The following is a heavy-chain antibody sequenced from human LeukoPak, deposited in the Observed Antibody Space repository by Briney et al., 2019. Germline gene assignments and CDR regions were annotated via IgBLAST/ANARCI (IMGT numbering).Heavy chain of an antibody. CDR3: ARQDGGYYYYYYMDV. CDR1: GGSISSSSYY. J-gene: IGHJ6*03. Sequence: PSETLSLTCTVSGGSISSSSYYWGWIRQPPGKGLEWIGSIYYSGSTYYNPSLESRVTISVDTSKNQFSLKLSSVTAADTAVYHCARQDGGYYYYYYMDVWGKGTTVTVSS. V-gene: IGHV4-39*01. CDR2: IYYSGST.